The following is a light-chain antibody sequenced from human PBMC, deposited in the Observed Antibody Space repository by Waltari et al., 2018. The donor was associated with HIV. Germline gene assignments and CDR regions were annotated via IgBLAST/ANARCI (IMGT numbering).Light chain of an antibody. V-gene: IGLV3-25*03. Sequence: SYDLTQTPSVSVSPGQTARINCSRGALPKKYSSWYRQKAGQAPILLIDKDIERPSGIPERISGSGSGTGVTLTITDVQAEDEGDYFCQSTDHDGTWVFGGGTKLTVL. CDR1: ALPKKY. J-gene: IGLJ3*02. CDR3: QSTDHDGTWV. CDR2: KDI.